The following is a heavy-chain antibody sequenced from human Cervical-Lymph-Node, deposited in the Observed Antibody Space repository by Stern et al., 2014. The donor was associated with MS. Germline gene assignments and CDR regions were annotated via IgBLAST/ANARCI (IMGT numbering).Heavy chain of an antibody. Sequence: QMQESGPGLVQPLETLSLTCTVSGGSINGYCWSWIRQTPGTGLEWIGYLFDTGHTNYHPSLKSLLTLSLDPPKTKLSLKPTSVTAADTAVYYCARESPPVITVTTLPHFDLWGQGTMVTVSS. J-gene: IGHJ3*01. CDR3: ARESPPVITVTTLPHFDL. CDR2: LFDTGHT. D-gene: IGHD4-17*01. CDR1: GGSINGYC. V-gene: IGHV4-59*01.